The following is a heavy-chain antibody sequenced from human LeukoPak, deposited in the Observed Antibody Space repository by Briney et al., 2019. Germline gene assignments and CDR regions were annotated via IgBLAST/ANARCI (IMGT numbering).Heavy chain of an antibody. CDR2: ISSNGGST. Sequence: GGSLRLSCSASGFTFSSYAMHWVRQAPGKGLEYVSAISSNGGSTYYADSVKGRFTISRDNSKNTLYLQMSSLRAEDTAVYYCASTQYHLPYYYYGMDVWGQGTTVTVSS. CDR3: ASTQYHLPYYYYGMDV. CDR1: GFTFSSYA. V-gene: IGHV3-64D*06. J-gene: IGHJ6*02. D-gene: IGHD2-2*01.